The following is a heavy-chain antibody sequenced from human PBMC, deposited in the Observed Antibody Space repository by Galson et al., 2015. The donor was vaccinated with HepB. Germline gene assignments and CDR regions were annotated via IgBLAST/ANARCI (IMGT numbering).Heavy chain of an antibody. J-gene: IGHJ4*02. CDR2: IWYDGSNK. CDR3: ARDYYDSSGYYPIDY. V-gene: IGHV3-33*01. Sequence: SLRLSCAASGFTFSSYGMHWVRQAPGKGLEWVAVIWYDGSNKYYADSVKGRFTISRDNSKNTLYLQMNSLRAEDTAVYYRARDYYDSSGYYPIDYWGQGTLVTVSS. D-gene: IGHD3-22*01. CDR1: GFTFSSYG.